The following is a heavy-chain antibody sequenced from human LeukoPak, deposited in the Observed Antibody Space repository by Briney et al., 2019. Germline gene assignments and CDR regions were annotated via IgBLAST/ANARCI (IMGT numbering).Heavy chain of an antibody. Sequence: SVKVSCKASGDTLSSRGFSWVRQAPGQGLEWMGGIIPMFGTVTYAQNFRGRVTITADESTSTAYMDLSSLRSEDTAVYYCARVVSIGQPPYFYYLDVWGKGTTVTVSS. J-gene: IGHJ6*03. CDR1: GDTLSSRG. CDR2: IIPMFGTV. CDR3: ARVVSIGQPPYFYYLDV. D-gene: IGHD6-6*01. V-gene: IGHV1-69*13.